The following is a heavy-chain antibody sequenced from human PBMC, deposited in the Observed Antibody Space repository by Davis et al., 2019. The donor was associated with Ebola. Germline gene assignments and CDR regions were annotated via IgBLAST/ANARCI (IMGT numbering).Heavy chain of an antibody. V-gene: IGHV4-59*11. J-gene: IGHJ3*02. CDR1: GGSISSHY. D-gene: IGHD3-22*01. CDR2: VYFSGST. Sequence: SETLSLTCTVSGGSISSHYWSWIRQSPEKGLEWIGYVYFSGSTNYNPSLKSRVTISVDSSKKQFSLNLRSVTAADTAVYYCARDGYYYDSSGYSRVAFDIWGQGTMVTVSS. CDR3: ARDGYYYDSSGYSRVAFDI.